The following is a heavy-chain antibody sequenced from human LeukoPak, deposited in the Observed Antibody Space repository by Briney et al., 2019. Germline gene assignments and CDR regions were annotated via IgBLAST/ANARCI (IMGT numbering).Heavy chain of an antibody. V-gene: IGHV1-18*01. CDR3: ARALNTVTTRTWAY. CDR2: ISGYNGNT. CDR1: GYTFTSYG. D-gene: IGHD4-17*01. Sequence: ASVKVSCKASGYTFTSYGISWVRQAPGQGLEWMGWISGYNGNTNYAQKLQGRVTMTTDTSTSTVYMELRSLRFDDTAVYYCARALNTVTTRTWAYWGQGTLVTVSS. J-gene: IGHJ4*02.